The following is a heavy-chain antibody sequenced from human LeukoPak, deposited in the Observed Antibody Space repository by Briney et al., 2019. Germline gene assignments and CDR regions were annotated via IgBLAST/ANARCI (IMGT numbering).Heavy chain of an antibody. Sequence: PGGSLRLSCAASGFTFSSYAMSWVRQAPGKGLEWVSAISGSGGSTYYADSVKGRFTISRDSAKNSLYLQMNSLRAEDTAVYYCARVYHTGYYYYMDVWGRGTTVTVSS. V-gene: IGHV3-23*01. CDR1: GFTFSSYA. J-gene: IGHJ6*03. D-gene: IGHD1-1*01. CDR3: ARVYHTGYYYYMDV. CDR2: ISGSGGST.